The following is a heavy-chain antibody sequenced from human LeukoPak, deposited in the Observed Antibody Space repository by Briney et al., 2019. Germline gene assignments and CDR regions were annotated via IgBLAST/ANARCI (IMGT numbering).Heavy chain of an antibody. Sequence: GGSLRLSCAASGFTFSSYWMHWVRQAPGKGLVWVSRINSDGSSTSCADSVKGRFTISRDNAKNTLYLQMNSLRAEDTAVYYCARVPPPSSTSFTFDYWGQGTLVTVSS. CDR3: ARVPPPSSTSFTFDY. J-gene: IGHJ4*02. CDR1: GFTFSSYW. V-gene: IGHV3-74*01. D-gene: IGHD2-2*01. CDR2: INSDGSST.